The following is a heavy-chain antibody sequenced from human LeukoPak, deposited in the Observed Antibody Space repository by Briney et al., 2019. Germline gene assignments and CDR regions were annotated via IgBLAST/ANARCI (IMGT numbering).Heavy chain of an antibody. D-gene: IGHD3-9*01. CDR2: ISAYNGNT. Sequence: ASVKVSCKASGYTFTSYGISWVRQAPGQGLEWMGWISAYNGNTSYAQKFQGRVTMTRDTSTSTVYMELSSLRSEDTAVYYCARSYDILTGYYIRWGQGTLVTVSS. V-gene: IGHV1-18*01. J-gene: IGHJ4*02. CDR1: GYTFTSYG. CDR3: ARSYDILTGYYIR.